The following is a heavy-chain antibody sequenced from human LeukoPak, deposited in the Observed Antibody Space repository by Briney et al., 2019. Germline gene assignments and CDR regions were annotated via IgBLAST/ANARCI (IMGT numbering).Heavy chain of an antibody. D-gene: IGHD6-13*01. CDR2: ISGSGGST. J-gene: IGHJ1*01. CDR1: GFTFSSYA. V-gene: IGHV3-23*01. CDR3: ATPGGGSSWYRAEYFQH. Sequence: GGSLRLSCAASGFTFSSYAMSWVRQAPGKGLEWVSAISGSGGSTYYADSVKGRFTISRDNSKNTLYLQMNSLRAEDTAVYYCATPGGGSSWYRAEYFQHWGQGTLVTVSS.